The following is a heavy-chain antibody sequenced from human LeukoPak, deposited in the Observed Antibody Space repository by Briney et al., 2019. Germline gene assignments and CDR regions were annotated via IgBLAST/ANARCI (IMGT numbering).Heavy chain of an antibody. J-gene: IGHJ4*02. CDR3: ARGLMMAVAGRGEFHY. CDR2: IYYSGST. Sequence: SDTLSLTCTVSGGSISSYYWSWIRQPPGKGLEWIGYIYYSGSTNYNPSLKSRVTISVDTSKNQFSLKLSSVTAADTAVYYCARGLMMAVAGRGEFHYWGQGTLVTVSS. D-gene: IGHD6-13*01. CDR1: GGSISSYY. V-gene: IGHV4-59*07.